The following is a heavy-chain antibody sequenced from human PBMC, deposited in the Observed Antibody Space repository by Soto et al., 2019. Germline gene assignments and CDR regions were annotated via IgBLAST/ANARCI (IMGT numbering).Heavy chain of an antibody. J-gene: IGHJ4*02. D-gene: IGHD5-18*01. V-gene: IGHV4-31*03. CDR1: GGSISSGGYY. CDR2: IHYSGST. Sequence: QVQLQESGPGLVKSSQTLSLTCTVSGGSISSGGYYWNWIRQHPGKGLEWIGCIHYSGSTYYNPSLKSRVTISLDTSKKQFSLELSSVTAADTAVYYCARGSSIQLWFDFWGQGTLVTVSS. CDR3: ARGSSIQLWFDF.